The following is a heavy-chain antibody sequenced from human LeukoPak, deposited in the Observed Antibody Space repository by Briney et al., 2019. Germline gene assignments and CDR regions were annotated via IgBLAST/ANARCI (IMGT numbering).Heavy chain of an antibody. D-gene: IGHD3-10*01. CDR3: ARDGSGSYYTDPFDY. CDR2: IYYSGST. J-gene: IGHJ4*02. Sequence: PSQTLSLTCTVSGGSISSSSYHWGWIRQPPGKGLEWIGSIYYSGSTYYNPSLKSRVTISVDTSKNQFSLKLSSVTAADTAVYYCARDGSGSYYTDPFDYWGRGTLVTVSS. V-gene: IGHV4-39*07. CDR1: GGSISSSSYH.